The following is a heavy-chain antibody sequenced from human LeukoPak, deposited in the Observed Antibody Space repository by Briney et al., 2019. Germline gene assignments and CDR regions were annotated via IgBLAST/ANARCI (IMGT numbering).Heavy chain of an antibody. CDR3: AKWELYSGFYYIDY. J-gene: IGHJ4*02. V-gene: IGHV3-30-3*02. Sequence: PGGSLRLSCAACGFTFSSYAMHWVRQAPGKGLEWVAVISYDGSNKYYANSVKGRFTISRDNSKNTLYLQMNSLRAEDTAVYYCAKWELYSGFYYIDYWGQGTLATVSS. CDR2: ISYDGSNK. D-gene: IGHD1-26*01. CDR1: GFTFSSYA.